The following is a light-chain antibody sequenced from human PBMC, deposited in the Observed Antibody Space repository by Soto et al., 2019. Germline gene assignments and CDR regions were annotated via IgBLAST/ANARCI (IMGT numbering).Light chain of an antibody. CDR3: LQYDNLPPWT. CDR2: DAS. V-gene: IGKV1-33*01. J-gene: IGKJ1*01. CDR1: QDISNY. Sequence: DIQMTQSPSSLSASVGDRVTITCQASQDISNYLNWYQQKPGKAPKLLIYDASNLETGVPSRFSCSGSGTDFNFTISNLQPEDIAPYYCLQYDNLPPWTFGQGTKVEIK.